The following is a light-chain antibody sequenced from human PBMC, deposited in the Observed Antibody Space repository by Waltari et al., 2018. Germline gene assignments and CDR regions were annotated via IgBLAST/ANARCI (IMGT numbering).Light chain of an antibody. Sequence: EIMLTQSPGTLSLSPGERATLSRRASPRISRDLAWYQHKPGQAPRLLIYDASSRATGIPDRFSGSGSGTDFSLTISRLEPEDFAVYYCQKYGSLPATFGQGTKVEIK. CDR2: DAS. J-gene: IGKJ1*01. CDR1: PRISRD. CDR3: QKYGSLPAT. V-gene: IGKV3-20*01.